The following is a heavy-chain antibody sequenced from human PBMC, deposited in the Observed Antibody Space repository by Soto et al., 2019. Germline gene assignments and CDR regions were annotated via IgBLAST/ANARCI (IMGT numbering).Heavy chain of an antibody. CDR3: ARDDYYDSSGLNYYGMDV. D-gene: IGHD3-22*01. V-gene: IGHV1-18*01. CDR2: ISAYNGNT. J-gene: IGHJ6*02. CDR1: GYTFTSYG. Sequence: GASVKVSCKASGYTFTSYGISWVRQAPGQGLEWMGWISAYNGNTNYAQKLQGRVTMTTDTSTSTAYMELRSLRSDDTAVYYCARDDYYDSSGLNYYGMDVWGQGTTVTVS.